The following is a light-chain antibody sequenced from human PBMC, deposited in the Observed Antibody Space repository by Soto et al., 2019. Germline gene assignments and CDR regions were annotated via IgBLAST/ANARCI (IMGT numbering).Light chain of an antibody. CDR1: SSDVGAYDY. V-gene: IGLV2-8*01. CDR2: EVN. Sequence: QSVLTQPPSASGSPGQSVTISCTGTSSDVGAYDYVCWYQQHPGKAPKLMIYEVNKRPSGVPDRFSGSKSGNTASLTVSGLQAGDEADYYCCSYTSDLTPYVFGTGTKLTVL. J-gene: IGLJ1*01. CDR3: CSYTSDLTPYV.